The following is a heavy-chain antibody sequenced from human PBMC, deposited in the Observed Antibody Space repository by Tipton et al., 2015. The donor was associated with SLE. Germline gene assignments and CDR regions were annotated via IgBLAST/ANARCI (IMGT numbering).Heavy chain of an antibody. CDR3: ARELSYYGMDV. V-gene: IGHV3-30*04. CDR1: GFTFSNYA. CDR2: FSFDGSNK. Sequence: SLRLSCAASGFTFSNYAMHWVRQAPGRGLEWVAVFSFDGSNKYYADSVKGRFTISRDNSKNTLYLQMNSLGAEDTAVYYCARELSYYGMDVWGQGTTVTVSS. J-gene: IGHJ6*02. D-gene: IGHD3-16*02.